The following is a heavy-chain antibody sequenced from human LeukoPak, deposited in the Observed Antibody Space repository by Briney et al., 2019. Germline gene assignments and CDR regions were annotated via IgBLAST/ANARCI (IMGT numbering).Heavy chain of an antibody. CDR3: ARVFGAAADHFDY. D-gene: IGHD6-13*01. CDR1: GGPISSYY. J-gene: IGHJ4*02. V-gene: IGHV4-59*01. Sequence: PSETLSLTCTVSGGPISSYYWSWIRQPPGKGLEWIGYIYYSGSTNYNPSLKSRVTISVDTSKNQFSLKLSSVTAADTAVYYCARVFGAAADHFDYWGQGTLVTVSS. CDR2: IYYSGST.